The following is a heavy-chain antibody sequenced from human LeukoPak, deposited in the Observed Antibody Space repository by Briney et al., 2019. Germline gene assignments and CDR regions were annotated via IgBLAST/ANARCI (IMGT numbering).Heavy chain of an antibody. CDR2: ISYDGSNK. CDR3: ARDLTMVRGVSDY. CDR1: GFTFSSYG. Sequence: GGSLRLSCAASGFTFSSYGMHRVRQAPGKGLEWVAVISYDGSNKYYADSVKGRFTISRDNSKNTLYLQMNSLRAEDTAVYYCARDLTMVRGVSDYWGQGTLVTVSS. J-gene: IGHJ4*02. D-gene: IGHD3-10*01. V-gene: IGHV3-30*19.